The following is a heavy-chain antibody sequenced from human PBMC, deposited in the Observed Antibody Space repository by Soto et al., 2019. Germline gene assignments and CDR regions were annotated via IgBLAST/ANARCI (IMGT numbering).Heavy chain of an antibody. D-gene: IGHD3-22*01. J-gene: IGHJ6*02. V-gene: IGHV3-53*01. CDR2: IYSGGST. Sequence: GSLRLSCAASGFTVSSNYMSWVRQAPGKGLEWVSVIYSGGSTYYADSVKGRFTISRDNSKNTLYLQMNSLRAEDTAVYYCAREMYYYDSSGWRYYYYGMDVWGQGTTVTVSS. CDR3: AREMYYYDSSGWRYYYYGMDV. CDR1: GFTVSSNY.